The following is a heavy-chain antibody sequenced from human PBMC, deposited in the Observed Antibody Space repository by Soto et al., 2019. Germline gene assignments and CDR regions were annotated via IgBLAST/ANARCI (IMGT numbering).Heavy chain of an antibody. Sequence: SETLSLTCAVYGGSFSGYYWSWIRQPPGKGLEWIGEINHSGSTNYNPSLKSRVTISVDTSKNQFSLKLSSVTAADTAVYYCARGHPGFFPLPYYYYYGMDVWGQGTTVTVSS. J-gene: IGHJ6*02. D-gene: IGHD3-3*01. CDR1: GGSFSGYY. CDR2: INHSGST. CDR3: ARGHPGFFPLPYYYYYGMDV. V-gene: IGHV4-34*01.